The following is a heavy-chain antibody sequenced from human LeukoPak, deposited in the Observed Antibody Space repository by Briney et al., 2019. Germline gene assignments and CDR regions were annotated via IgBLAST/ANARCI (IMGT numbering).Heavy chain of an antibody. D-gene: IGHD6-13*01. CDR1: GGSISSYY. V-gene: IGHV4-59*12. Sequence: KPSETLSLTCTVSGGSISSYYWSWIRQPPGKGLEWIGYIYYSGSTNYNPSLKSRVTISVDTSKNQFSLKLSSVTAADTAVYYCARVNAPWMDSSSWAPDYWGQGTLVTVSS. J-gene: IGHJ4*02. CDR3: ARVNAPWMDSSSWAPDY. CDR2: IYYSGST.